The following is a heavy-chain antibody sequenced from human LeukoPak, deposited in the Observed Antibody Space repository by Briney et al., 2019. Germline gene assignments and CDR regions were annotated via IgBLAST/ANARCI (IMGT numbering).Heavy chain of an antibody. Sequence: GGSLRLSCVASGFTFSTYNIHWVRQAPGKGLEWVSTISSSSSNYKYYADSVKGRFTISRDNAKNSLYLQMNSLRAEDTAVYYCARDNYGFDYWGQGTLVTVSS. CDR1: GFTFSTYN. D-gene: IGHD3-16*01. J-gene: IGHJ4*02. CDR3: ARDNYGFDY. V-gene: IGHV3-21*01. CDR2: ISSSSSNYK.